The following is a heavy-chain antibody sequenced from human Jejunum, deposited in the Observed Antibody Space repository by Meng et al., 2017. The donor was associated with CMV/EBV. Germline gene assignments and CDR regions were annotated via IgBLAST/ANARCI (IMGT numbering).Heavy chain of an antibody. D-gene: IGHD3-16*01. J-gene: IGHJ4*02. CDR2: IWYDGSNK. CDR3: VTGGGVIGAY. V-gene: IGHV3-33*01. CDR1: GFTFRSYG. Sequence: CAAPGFTFRSYGMHWVRQAPGKGLEWVAVIWYDGSNKYYADSVKGRFTISRDNSKNTLYLQMNSLRAEDTAVYYCVTGGGVIGAYWGQGTLVTVSS.